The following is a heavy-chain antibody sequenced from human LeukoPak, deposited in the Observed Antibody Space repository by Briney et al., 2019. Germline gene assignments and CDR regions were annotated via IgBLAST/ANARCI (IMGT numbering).Heavy chain of an antibody. CDR3: AKDIVGEWLVLYSFDS. D-gene: IGHD6-19*01. J-gene: IGHJ4*02. CDR1: GFTFSSYA. CDR2: ISGSAYST. Sequence: GGSLRLSCAASGFTFSSYAMSWARQAPGKGLEWVSGISGSAYSTYYADSVQGRFTISRDNSKNTLYLQMNSLRAEDTAVYYCAKDIVGEWLVLYSFDSWGQGTLVTVSS. V-gene: IGHV3-23*01.